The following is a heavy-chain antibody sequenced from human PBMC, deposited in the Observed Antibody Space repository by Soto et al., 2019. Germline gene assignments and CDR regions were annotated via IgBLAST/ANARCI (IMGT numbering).Heavy chain of an antibody. D-gene: IGHD3-22*01. V-gene: IGHV4-59*01. J-gene: IGHJ4*02. CDR1: GGSISRYF. CDR2: ISDSGST. Sequence: SETLSLTCTVSGGSISRYFWSWIRQPPGKGLEWIGYISDSGSTNYHPSLRSRVTISVDTSKNQFSLKLGSVTAADTAVYYCARTVSGYYFDHWGQGSLVTVSS. CDR3: ARTVSGYYFDH.